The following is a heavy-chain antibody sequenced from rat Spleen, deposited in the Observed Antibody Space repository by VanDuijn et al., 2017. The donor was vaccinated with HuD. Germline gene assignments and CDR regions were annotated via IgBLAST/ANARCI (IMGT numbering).Heavy chain of an antibody. J-gene: IGHJ3*01. Sequence: EVQLVESGGGLIQPGRSLKLSCAASGFTFSTYDMAWVRQAPTKGLEWVASISSGGGDSYYRDSVKGRFTISRDNAKSTLYLQMDSLRSEDTATYYCARHLYDGTYFPFAYWGQGTLVTVSS. CDR1: GFTFSTYD. V-gene: IGHV5S23*01. CDR3: ARHLYDGTYFPFAY. CDR2: ISSGGGDS. D-gene: IGHD1-12*02.